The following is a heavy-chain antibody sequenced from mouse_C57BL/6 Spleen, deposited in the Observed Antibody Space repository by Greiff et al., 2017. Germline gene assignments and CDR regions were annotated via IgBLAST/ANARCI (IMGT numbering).Heavy chain of an antibody. CDR3: ARQITTVPWYFGV. CDR2: IDPSDSYT. CDR1: GYTFTSYW. V-gene: IGHV1-69*01. D-gene: IGHD1-1*01. Sequence: VQLQQPGAELVMPGASVKLSCKASGYTFTSYWMHWVKQRPGQGLEWIGEIDPSDSYTNYNQKFKGKSTLTGDKSSSTSYMQRSSLTSEDYAVYYCARQITTVPWYFGVWGTGTTVTVSS. J-gene: IGHJ1*03.